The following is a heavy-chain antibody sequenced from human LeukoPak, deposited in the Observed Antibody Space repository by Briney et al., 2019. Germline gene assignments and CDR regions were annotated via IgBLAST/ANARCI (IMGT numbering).Heavy chain of an antibody. CDR1: GYTLTALS. D-gene: IGHD6-13*01. CDR2: FDLEEAET. CDR3: ATLGIAAAWAAFDI. V-gene: IGHV1-24*01. J-gene: IGHJ3*02. Sequence: ASVKVSCKVSGYTLTALSMHWVRQAPGKGLEWMGGFDLEEAETIYAQTFQGRVTMTEDTSTDTAYMELSSLRSEDTAVYYCATLGIAAAWAAFDIWGQGTMVTVSS.